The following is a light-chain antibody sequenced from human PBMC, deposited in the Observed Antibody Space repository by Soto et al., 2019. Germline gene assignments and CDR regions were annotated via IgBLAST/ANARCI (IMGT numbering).Light chain of an antibody. CDR3: QARDVWPS. CDR1: QSVSTS. CDR2: DAS. J-gene: IGKJ1*01. Sequence: IVLTQSPVTLALSPGESAVLSCRASQSVSTSLAWYQHKPGQAPRLFTYDASKRAPGIPARFTGSGSGTDFTLTISSLEPEDIAVYYCQARDVWPSFGQGTKV. V-gene: IGKV3-11*01.